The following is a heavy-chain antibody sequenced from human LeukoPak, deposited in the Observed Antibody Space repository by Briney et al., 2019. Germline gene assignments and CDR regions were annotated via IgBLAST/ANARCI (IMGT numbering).Heavy chain of an antibody. CDR1: GFTFSDYY. Sequence: PGGSLRLSCAASGFTFSDYYLSWIRRAPGKGLEWISYISGSGSTIYYADSMKGRFTISRDNAKNSLYLQMNSLRPEDTAVYYCARDRGFSSGWVNYYYMDVWGKGTTVTVSS. V-gene: IGHV3-11*04. J-gene: IGHJ6*03. CDR3: ARDRGFSSGWVNYYYMDV. D-gene: IGHD6-19*01. CDR2: ISGSGSTI.